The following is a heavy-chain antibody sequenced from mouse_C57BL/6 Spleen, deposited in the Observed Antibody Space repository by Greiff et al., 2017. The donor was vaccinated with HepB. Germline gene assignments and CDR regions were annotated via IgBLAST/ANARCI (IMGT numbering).Heavy chain of an antibody. D-gene: IGHD3-3*01. V-gene: IGHV1-69*01. CDR1: GYTFTSYW. CDR2: IDPSDSYT. CDR3: AREDSGPVDY. Sequence: VQLQQPGAELVMPGASVKLSCKASGYTFTSYWMHWVKQRPGQGLEWIGEIDPSDSYTNYNQKFKGKSTLTVDKSSSTAYMQLSSLTSEDSAVYYCAREDSGPVDYWGQGTTLTVSS. J-gene: IGHJ2*01.